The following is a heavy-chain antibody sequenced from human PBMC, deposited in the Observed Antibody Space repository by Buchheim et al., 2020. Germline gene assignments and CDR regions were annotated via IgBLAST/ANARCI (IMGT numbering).Heavy chain of an antibody. J-gene: IGHJ4*02. CDR3: AREGVVPAAPYFIDY. V-gene: IGHV4-39*02. D-gene: IGHD2-2*01. Sequence: QLQLQESGPGLVKPSETLSLTCTVSGGSISSSSYYWGWIRQPPGKGLEWIGSIYYSGTTYYNPSLKSRVTISVDTSKKQVSLKVSSVTAADTAVYYCAREGVVPAAPYFIDYWGQGTL. CDR1: GGSISSSSYY. CDR2: IYYSGTT.